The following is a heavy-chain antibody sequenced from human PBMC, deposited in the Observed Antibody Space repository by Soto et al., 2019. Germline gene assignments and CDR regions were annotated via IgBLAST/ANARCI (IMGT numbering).Heavy chain of an antibody. CDR1: GGTFSSYA. D-gene: IGHD2-21*02. V-gene: IGHV1-69*01. Sequence: QVQLVQSGAEAKKPGSSVKVSCKASGGTFSSYAISWVRQAPGQGLEWMGGIIPIFGTANYAQKFQGRVTITADESTSTAYMELSSLRSEDTAVYYCAREKGYCGGDCYAGMDVWGQGTTVTVSS. CDR2: IIPIFGTA. CDR3: AREKGYCGGDCYAGMDV. J-gene: IGHJ6*02.